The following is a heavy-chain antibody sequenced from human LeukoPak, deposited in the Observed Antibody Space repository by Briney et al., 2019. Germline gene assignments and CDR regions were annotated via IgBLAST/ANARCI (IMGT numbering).Heavy chain of an antibody. D-gene: IGHD3-3*01. J-gene: IGHJ3*02. Sequence: GGSLRLSCAASGFTFDDYAMHWVRQAPGKGLEWVSGISWNSGSIGYADSVKGRFTISRDNAKNSLYLQMNSLRAEDTALYYCAKRRSYDSLDAFGIWGQGTMVTVSS. CDR3: AKRRSYDSLDAFGI. V-gene: IGHV3-9*01. CDR1: GFTFDDYA. CDR2: ISWNSGSI.